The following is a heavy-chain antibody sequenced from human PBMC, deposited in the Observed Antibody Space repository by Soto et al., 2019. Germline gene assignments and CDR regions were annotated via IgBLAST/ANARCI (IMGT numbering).Heavy chain of an antibody. J-gene: IGHJ3*02. Sequence: SVKVSCKASGGTFSSYAISWVRQAPGQGLEWMGGIIPIFGTANYAQKFQGRVTITADESTSTAYMELSSLRSEDTAVYYCGGTIAVAGSDAFDIWGQGTMVTVSS. CDR3: GGTIAVAGSDAFDI. D-gene: IGHD6-19*01. CDR2: IIPIFGTA. V-gene: IGHV1-69*13. CDR1: GGTFSSYA.